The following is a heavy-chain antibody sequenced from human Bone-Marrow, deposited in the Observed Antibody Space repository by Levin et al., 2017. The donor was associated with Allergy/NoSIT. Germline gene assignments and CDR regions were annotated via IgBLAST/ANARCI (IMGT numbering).Heavy chain of an antibody. J-gene: IGHJ3*01. CDR1: SFAFREYG. CDR2: INRGGDTI. D-gene: IGHD2-15*01. CDR3: ARVLGGLDPFDL. V-gene: IGHV3-23*01. Sequence: GGSLRLSCTASSFAFREYGMSWVRQAPGKGLDWVSSINRGGDTIFYADSVKGRFTISRDDSRDTLYLQMNSLGVDDSAIYYCARVLGGLDPFDLWGQGTMVTVSS.